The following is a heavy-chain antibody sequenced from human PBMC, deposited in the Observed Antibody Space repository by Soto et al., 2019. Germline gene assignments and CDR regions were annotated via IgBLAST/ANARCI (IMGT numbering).Heavy chain of an antibody. CDR2: ISYDGSNK. Sequence: GGSLRLSCAASGFTFSSYGMHWVRQAPGKGLEWVAVISYDGSNKYYADSVKGRFTISRDNSKNTLYLQMNSLRAEDTAVYYLAAEGYSSGWYEGSFECWGQGTLVTVCS. CDR1: GFTFSSYG. J-gene: IGHJ4*02. CDR3: AAEGYSSGWYEGSFEC. V-gene: IGHV3-30*03. D-gene: IGHD6-19*01.